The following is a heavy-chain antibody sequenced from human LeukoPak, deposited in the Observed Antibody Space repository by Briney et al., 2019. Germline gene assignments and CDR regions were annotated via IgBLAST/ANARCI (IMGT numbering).Heavy chain of an antibody. D-gene: IGHD6-6*01. CDR2: ISSSSSYI. Sequence: PGGSLRLSCAASGFTFGSYSMNWVRQAPGKGLEWVSSISSSSSYIYYADSVKGRFTISRDNAKNSLYLQMNSLRAEDTAIYYCARDRLVLRPRSSSDYWGQGTLVTVSS. CDR1: GFTFGSYS. CDR3: ARDRLVLRPRSSSDY. J-gene: IGHJ4*02. V-gene: IGHV3-21*01.